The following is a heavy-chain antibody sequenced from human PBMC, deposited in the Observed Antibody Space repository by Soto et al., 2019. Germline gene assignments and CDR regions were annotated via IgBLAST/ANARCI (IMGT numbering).Heavy chain of an antibody. J-gene: IGHJ4*02. CDR1: GFTFDDYA. CDR2: ISWNSGSI. Sequence: VQLVESGGGLVQPGRSLRLSCAASGFTFDDYAMHWVRQAPGKGLEWVSGISWNSGSIGYADSVKGRFTISRDNAKNSLYLQMNSLRAEDTALYYCAKVPYDSSGYYYGPFDYWGQGTLVTVSS. D-gene: IGHD3-22*01. CDR3: AKVPYDSSGYYYGPFDY. V-gene: IGHV3-9*01.